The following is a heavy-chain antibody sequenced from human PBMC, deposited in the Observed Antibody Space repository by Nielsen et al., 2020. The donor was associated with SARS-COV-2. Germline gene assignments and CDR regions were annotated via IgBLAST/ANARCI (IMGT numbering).Heavy chain of an antibody. CDR2: ISYDGSNK. CDR3: AKDFDILTEAYYFDY. CDR1: GFTFSSHG. V-gene: IGHV3-30*18. J-gene: IGHJ4*02. D-gene: IGHD3-9*01. Sequence: GESLKISCAASGFTFSSHGMHWVRQAPGKGLEWVAVISYDGSNKYYADSVKGRFTISRDNSKNTLYLQMNSLRAEDTAVYYCAKDFDILTEAYYFDYWGQGTLVTVSS.